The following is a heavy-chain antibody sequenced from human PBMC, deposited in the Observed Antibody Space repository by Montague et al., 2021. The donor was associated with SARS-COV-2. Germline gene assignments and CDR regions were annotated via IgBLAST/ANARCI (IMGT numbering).Heavy chain of an antibody. V-gene: IGHV4-39*01. CDR3: ARPLVRGVPKAFDI. CDR1: GGSITRNYY. J-gene: IGHJ3*02. D-gene: IGHD3-10*01. CDR2: IYYSGTT. Sequence: SETLSLTCTVSGGSITRNYYWGWIRQPPGKGLEWVGNIYYSGTTFINPSLQSRVTISADASTNQFSLSLTSVTAADTAVYYCARPLVRGVPKAFDIWGQGALVIVSS.